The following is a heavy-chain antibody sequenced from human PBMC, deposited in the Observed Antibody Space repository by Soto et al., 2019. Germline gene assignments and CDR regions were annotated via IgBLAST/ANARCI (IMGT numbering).Heavy chain of an antibody. CDR1: GGSISSYY. D-gene: IGHD1-26*01. Sequence: PSETLSLTCTVSGGSISSYYWSWIRQPPGKGLEWIGYIYYSGSTNYNPSLKSRVTISVDTSKNQFSLKLSSVTAADTAVYYCARDLGATEYYYGMDVWGQGTTVTVSS. CDR2: IYYSGST. CDR3: ARDLGATEYYYGMDV. V-gene: IGHV4-59*12. J-gene: IGHJ6*02.